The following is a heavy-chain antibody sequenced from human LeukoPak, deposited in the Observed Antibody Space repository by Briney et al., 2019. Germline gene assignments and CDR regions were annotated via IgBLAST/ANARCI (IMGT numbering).Heavy chain of an antibody. J-gene: IGHJ4*02. Sequence: PSQTLSLTCTVSGGSISSYYWSWIRQPPGKGPEWIGYIHSSGYTNYNPSLKSRVTMSIDTSKNQFSLKLSSVTAADTAVYYCARHLDYYGSGTYEYWGQGTLVTVSS. D-gene: IGHD3-10*01. CDR2: IHSSGYT. CDR1: GGSISSYY. CDR3: ARHLDYYGSGTYEY. V-gene: IGHV4-59*08.